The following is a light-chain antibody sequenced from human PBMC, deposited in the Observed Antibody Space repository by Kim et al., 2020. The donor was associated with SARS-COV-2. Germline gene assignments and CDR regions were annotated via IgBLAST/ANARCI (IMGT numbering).Light chain of an antibody. Sequence: EIVMTQSPATLSVSPGERATLSCRASQSVSNNLAWYQHKTGQPPRLLLYGASTRATGVPPRFSGSGSVRDFPLTVSSLQAEDFAVYYCLKYNDWPPEDTFGQGTKLEI. J-gene: IGKJ2*01. V-gene: IGKV3-15*01. CDR2: GAS. CDR3: LKYNDWPPEDT. CDR1: QSVSNN.